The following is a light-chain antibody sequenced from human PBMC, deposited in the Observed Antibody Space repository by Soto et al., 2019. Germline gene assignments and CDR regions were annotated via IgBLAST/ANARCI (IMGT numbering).Light chain of an antibody. Sequence: ELVLTQSPATLSLSPGDRATLSCRASQSVGKYLVWYQQTPGQAPRLLIYGASTRATGVPDRFTGSGSGTDFILTITSLQSEDFGIYYCQQYYHWPRTFGQGTKV. CDR1: QSVGKY. CDR2: GAS. CDR3: QQYYHWPRT. V-gene: IGKV3-15*01. J-gene: IGKJ1*01.